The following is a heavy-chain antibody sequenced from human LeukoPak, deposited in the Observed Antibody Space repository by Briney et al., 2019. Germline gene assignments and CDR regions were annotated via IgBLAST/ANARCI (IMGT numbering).Heavy chain of an antibody. V-gene: IGHV4-4*07. CDR1: GGPISSYY. Sequence: SETLSLTCTVSGGPISSYYWSWIRQPAGKVLEWLGRIYSSGSTNYNPSLKSRVTMSVDTSKKQFSLKLSSVTAADTAVYYCARDYSSWYGYYYYYMDVWGKGTTVTVSS. J-gene: IGHJ6*03. D-gene: IGHD6-13*01. CDR2: IYSSGST. CDR3: ARDYSSWYGYYYYYMDV.